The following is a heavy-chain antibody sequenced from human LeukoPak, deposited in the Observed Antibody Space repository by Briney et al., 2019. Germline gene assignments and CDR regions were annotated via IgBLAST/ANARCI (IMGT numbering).Heavy chain of an antibody. J-gene: IGHJ4*02. CDR3: AKVYYDILTGPLYYFDY. Sequence: GGSLRLSCAASGFTFSSYAMSWVRQAPGKGLEWVSAISGSGGSTYYADSVKGRFTISRDNSKNTLYLQMNSLRAEDTAVYYCAKVYYDILTGPLYYFDYWGQGTLVTVSS. CDR1: GFTFSSYA. CDR2: ISGSGGST. V-gene: IGHV3-23*01. D-gene: IGHD3-9*01.